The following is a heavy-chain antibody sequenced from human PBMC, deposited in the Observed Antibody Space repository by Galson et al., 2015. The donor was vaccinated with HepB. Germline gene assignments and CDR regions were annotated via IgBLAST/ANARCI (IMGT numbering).Heavy chain of an antibody. V-gene: IGHV1-69*13. D-gene: IGHD5-24*01. CDR3: AREGIGAPTNPVDY. J-gene: IGHJ4*02. CDR1: GGTFSTHA. Sequence: SVKVSCKASGGTFSTHAMSWVRQAPGQGLEWMGGITPMFGTAKYAQKFQGRVTITADESTSTVYMELSSLRFEDTAVYYCAREGIGAPTNPVDYWGQGTLVTVSS. CDR2: ITPMFGTA.